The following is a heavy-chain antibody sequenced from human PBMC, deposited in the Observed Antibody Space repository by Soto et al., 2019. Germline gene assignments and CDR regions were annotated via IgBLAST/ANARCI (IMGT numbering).Heavy chain of an antibody. CDR1: GFTFSSYG. V-gene: IGHV3-30*18. CDR3: ANGELASVLRYFDWQQRHY. D-gene: IGHD3-9*01. J-gene: IGHJ4*02. CDR2: ISYDGSTN. Sequence: GGSLSLSCAASGFTFSSYGMHWVRQAPGKGLEWVAVISYDGSTNYYADSETGRFTISTETSKNTLYLQMNSLRAEDTAVYYCANGELASVLRYFDWQQRHYWGQGTLVTVSS.